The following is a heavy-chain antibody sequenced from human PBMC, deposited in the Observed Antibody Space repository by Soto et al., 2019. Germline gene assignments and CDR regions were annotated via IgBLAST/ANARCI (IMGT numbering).Heavy chain of an antibody. J-gene: IGHJ6*02. CDR1: GYTFTSYY. D-gene: IGHD3-10*01. CDR2: INPSGGST. V-gene: IGHV1-46*01. CDR3: ASGYYYGPGAYYYYGMDV. Sequence: GASVKVSCKASGYTFTSYYMHWVRQAPGQGLEWMGIINPSGGSTSYAQKFQGRVTMTRDTSTSTVYMELSSLRSEDTAVYYCASGYYYGPGAYYYYGMDVWGQGTTVTVSS.